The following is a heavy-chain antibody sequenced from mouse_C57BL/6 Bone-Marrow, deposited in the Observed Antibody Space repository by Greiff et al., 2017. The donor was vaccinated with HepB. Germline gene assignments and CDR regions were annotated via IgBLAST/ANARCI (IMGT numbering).Heavy chain of an antibody. CDR3: ARGISGGLNWYFDV. CDR1: GYTFTSYN. V-gene: IGHV1-12*01. Sequence: LQQSGAELVRPGASVKMSCKASGYTFTSYNMHWVKQTPRQGLEWIGAIYPGNGDTSYNQKFKGKATLTVDKSSSTAYMQLSSLTSEDSAVYFCARGISGGLNWYFDVWGTGTTVTVSS. D-gene: IGHD3-3*01. CDR2: IYPGNGDT. J-gene: IGHJ1*03.